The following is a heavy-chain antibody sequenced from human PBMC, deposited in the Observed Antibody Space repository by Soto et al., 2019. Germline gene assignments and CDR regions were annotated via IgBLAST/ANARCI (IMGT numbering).Heavy chain of an antibody. D-gene: IGHD3-22*01. Sequence: ASVKVSCKGSGYTFTTYQMHWVRQAPGQGLEWMGIINPSGGSTVYAQKFQGRVTMTRDTSTSTVYMELSSLRSEDTAVYYCAKWSDNFDSIGRPLDYWGQGTLVTVSS. CDR1: GYTFTTYQ. V-gene: IGHV1-46*01. CDR2: INPSGGST. CDR3: AKWSDNFDSIGRPLDY. J-gene: IGHJ4*02.